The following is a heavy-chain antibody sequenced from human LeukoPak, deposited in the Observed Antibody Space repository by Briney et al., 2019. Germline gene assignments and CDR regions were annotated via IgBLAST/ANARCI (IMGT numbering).Heavy chain of an antibody. J-gene: IGHJ4*02. Sequence: GGSLRLSCAASGFTFSSYAMHWVRQAPGKGLEWVAVISYDGSNKYYADSVKGRFTISRDNAKNSLYLQMNSLRAEDTAVYYCARDLAWGGYWGQGTLVTVSS. CDR2: ISYDGSNK. V-gene: IGHV3-30-3*01. CDR1: GFTFSSYA. CDR3: ARDLAWGGY. D-gene: IGHD7-27*01.